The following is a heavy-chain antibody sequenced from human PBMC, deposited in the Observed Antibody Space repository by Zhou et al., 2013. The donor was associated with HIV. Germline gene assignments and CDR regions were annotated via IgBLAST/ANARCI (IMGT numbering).Heavy chain of an antibody. Sequence: QVQLVQSGAQVKKPGSSVTVSCRPSRGTFSTYAFSWVRQAPGQRPEWLGGIIPVRQTSNYAQAFQDRVTMTRDTSISTAYMELSRLRSDDTALYYCARDLSRYQLLEGDYWGQGTLVTVSS. CDR3: ARDLSRYQLLEGDY. D-gene: IGHD2-2*01. CDR2: IIPVRQTS. J-gene: IGHJ4*02. CDR1: RGTFSTYA. V-gene: IGHV1-69*05.